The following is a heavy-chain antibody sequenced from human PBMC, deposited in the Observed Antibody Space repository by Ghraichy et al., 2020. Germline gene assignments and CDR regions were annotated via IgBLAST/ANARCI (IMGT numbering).Heavy chain of an antibody. CDR1: GGSISSYY. D-gene: IGHD2-2*01. V-gene: IGHV4-59*01. Sequence: SQTLSLTCTVSGGSISSYYWNWIRQPPGQGLEWIWYIYYSGGTNYNSSLKSRVTISVDPSKNQFTLKLSSVTAADTAVYYCARDVVPSATKYGLDVWGQGTTVAVSS. CDR2: IYYSGGT. J-gene: IGHJ6*02. CDR3: ARDVVPSATKYGLDV.